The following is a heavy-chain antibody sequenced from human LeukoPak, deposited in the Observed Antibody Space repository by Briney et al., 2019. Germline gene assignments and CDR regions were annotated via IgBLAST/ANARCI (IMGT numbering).Heavy chain of an antibody. CDR3: ARGDYDAFDI. V-gene: IGHV4-34*01. J-gene: IGHJ3*02. Sequence: SETLSLTCAVYGGSFSGYYWSWIRQPPGKGLEWIGEINHSGSTNYNPSLKSRVTISVATSKNQFSLKLSSVTAADTAVYYCARGDYDAFDIWGQGTMVTVSS. CDR1: GGSFSGYY. CDR2: INHSGST. D-gene: IGHD5-12*01.